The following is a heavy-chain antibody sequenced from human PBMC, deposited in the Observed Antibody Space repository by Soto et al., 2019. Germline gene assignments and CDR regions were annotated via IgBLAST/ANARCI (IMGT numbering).Heavy chain of an antibody. CDR2: IYHSGST. CDR3: ARAGITGTTWWFDP. Sequence: PSETLSLTCAVSGGSISSGGYSWSWIRQPPGKGLEWIGYIYHSGSTYYNPSLKSRVTISVDRSKNQFSLKLSSVTAADTAVYYCARAGITGTTWWFDPWGQGTLVTVSS. CDR1: GGSISSGGYS. D-gene: IGHD1-20*01. J-gene: IGHJ5*02. V-gene: IGHV4-30-2*01.